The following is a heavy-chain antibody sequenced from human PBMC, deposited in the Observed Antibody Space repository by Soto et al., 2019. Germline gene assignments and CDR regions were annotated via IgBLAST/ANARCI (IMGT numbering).Heavy chain of an antibody. CDR3: AHRYGGNYYRWYFDS. Sequence: SGTTLVNPTHTLTVTCTFSGFSLSTSGAVVGWIRQSPGKAPEWLALISWKDEKRYNPGLKSRLTITKDTSKNQVVLTMTDLDPVDTATYFCAHRYGGNYYRWYFDSWGQGTLVTVSS. V-gene: IGHV2-5*01. CDR2: ISWKDEK. J-gene: IGHJ4*02. CDR1: GFSLSTSGAV. D-gene: IGHD1-26*01.